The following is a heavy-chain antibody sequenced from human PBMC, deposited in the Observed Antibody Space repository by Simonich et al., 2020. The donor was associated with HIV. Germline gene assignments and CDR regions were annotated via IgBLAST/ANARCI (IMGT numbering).Heavy chain of an antibody. CDR1: GGSITSSSYY. V-gene: IGHV4-39*01. CDR2: IFYSGIT. J-gene: IGHJ4*02. D-gene: IGHD4-17*01. CDR3: ARGYGDYGDY. Sequence: QLQLQESGPGLVKPSETLSLTCTVSGGSITSSSYYWGWIRQPPGKGLEWIGTIFYSGITYYNSSLKSRGTISVDTSKNQFSLKLISVTAADTAVYYCARGYGDYGDYWGQGTLVTVSS.